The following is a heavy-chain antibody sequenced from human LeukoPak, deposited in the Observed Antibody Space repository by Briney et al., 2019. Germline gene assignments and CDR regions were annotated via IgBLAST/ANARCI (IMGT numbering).Heavy chain of an antibody. Sequence: GGSLRLSCAASGFTFSSYWMSWVRQAPGKGLEWVANIKQDGSEKYYVDSVKGRFTISRDNAKNSLYLQMNSLRAEDTAVYYCARGGYSSSWYSGAYYYYYGMDVWGQGTTVTVSS. CDR2: IKQDGSEK. CDR1: GFTFSSYW. D-gene: IGHD6-13*01. V-gene: IGHV3-7*01. CDR3: ARGGYSSSWYSGAYYYYYGMDV. J-gene: IGHJ6*02.